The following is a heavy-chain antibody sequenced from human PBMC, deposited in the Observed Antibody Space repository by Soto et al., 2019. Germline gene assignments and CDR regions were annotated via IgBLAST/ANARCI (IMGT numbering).Heavy chain of an antibody. V-gene: IGHV3-30*02. CDR3: SIVRVADSALDH. CDR1: GFIFSNNG. D-gene: IGHD3-10*02. Sequence: GSLRLSCVGSGFIFSNNGMHWVRQTPGKGLEWVAFMSYDGSDRFYADSVKGRFTISRDNSKNTLFLHMSNLRAEDTAMYYCSIVRVADSALDHWGQGTLVTVSS. CDR2: MSYDGSDR. J-gene: IGHJ4*02.